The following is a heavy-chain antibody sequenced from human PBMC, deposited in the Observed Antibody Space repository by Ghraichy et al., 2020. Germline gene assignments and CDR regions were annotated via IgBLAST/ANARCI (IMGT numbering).Heavy chain of an antibody. D-gene: IGHD6-13*01. CDR3: AKDWDGSSWYKEFDY. J-gene: IGHJ4*02. V-gene: IGHV3-23*01. CDR2: ISRSGGST. Sequence: GGSLRLSCAASGFSFGTYALSWVRQAPGKGLEWVSAISRSGGSTYYADSVKGRFTISRDNSKNTLYLQMNSLRADDTAVYYCAKDWDGSSWYKEFDYWGQGTLVTVSS. CDR1: GFSFGTYA.